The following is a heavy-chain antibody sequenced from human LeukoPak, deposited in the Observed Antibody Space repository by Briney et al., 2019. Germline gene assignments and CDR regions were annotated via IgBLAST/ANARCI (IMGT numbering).Heavy chain of an antibody. Sequence: RSSETLSLTCTVSGYSISSGYYWGWIRQPPGKGLEWIGSIYHSGSTYYNPSLKSRVTISVDTSKNQFSLKLSSVTAADTAVYYCARGGGYSPRAFDYWGQGTLVTVSS. CDR2: IYHSGST. J-gene: IGHJ4*02. CDR3: ARGGGYSPRAFDY. CDR1: GYSISSGYY. D-gene: IGHD3-22*01. V-gene: IGHV4-38-2*02.